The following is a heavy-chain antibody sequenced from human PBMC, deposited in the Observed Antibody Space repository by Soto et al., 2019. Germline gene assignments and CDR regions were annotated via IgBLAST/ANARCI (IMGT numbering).Heavy chain of an antibody. D-gene: IGHD3-9*01. CDR2: ISYDGSNK. CDR1: GFTFSSYA. Sequence: GWSLRLSCAASGFTFSSYAMHLVRQAPGKGLEWVAVISYDGSNKYYADSVKGRFTISRDNSKNTLYLQMNSLRAEDTAVYYCATLTQTPTEYWGKGTLVTVSP. CDR3: ATLTQTPTEY. V-gene: IGHV3-30-3*01. J-gene: IGHJ4*02.